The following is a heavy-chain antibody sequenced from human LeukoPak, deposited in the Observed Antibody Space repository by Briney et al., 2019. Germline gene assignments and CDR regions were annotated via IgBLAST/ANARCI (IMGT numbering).Heavy chain of an antibody. CDR2: ISSSGFTI. CDR1: GFTFSNFD. D-gene: IGHD2-21*02. V-gene: IGHV3-48*03. CDR3: ARGRGLGVTSTPVPFDY. J-gene: IGHJ4*02. Sequence: GGSLRLSCAASGFTFSNFDINWVRQAPGKGLEWVSYISSSGFTIYYADSVEGRFTSSRDNAKNSLYLQMNSLRAEDTAFYYCARGRGLGVTSTPVPFDYWGQGILVTVSS.